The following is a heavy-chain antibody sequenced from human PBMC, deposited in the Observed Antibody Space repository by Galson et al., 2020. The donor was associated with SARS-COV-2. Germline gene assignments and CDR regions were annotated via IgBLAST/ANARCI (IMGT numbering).Heavy chain of an antibody. CDR2: INHSGST. J-gene: IGHJ6*02. CDR3: ATNTGFFYYYGMDV. V-gene: IGHV4-34*01. CDR1: GGSFSGYY. D-gene: IGHD2-8*01. Sequence: SETLSLTCAVYGGSFSGYYWSWIRQPPGKGLEWIGEINHSGSTNYNPSLKSRVTISVDTSKNQLSLKLSSVTAADTAVYYCATNTGFFYYYGMDVWGQGTTVTVSS.